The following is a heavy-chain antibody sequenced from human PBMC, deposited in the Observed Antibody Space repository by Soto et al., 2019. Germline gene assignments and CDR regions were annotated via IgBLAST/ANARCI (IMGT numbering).Heavy chain of an antibody. Sequence: QVQLVESGGCVVQPGRSLRLSCAASGFTFSSYAMHWVRQAPGKGLEWVAVISYDGSNKYYADSVKGRFTISRDNSKNTLYLQMNSLRAEDTAVYYCARELAGYSSGRYVRVLDYLGQGTLVTVSS. J-gene: IGHJ4*02. D-gene: IGHD6-19*01. CDR3: ARELAGYSSGRYVRVLDY. CDR2: ISYDGSNK. V-gene: IGHV3-30-3*01. CDR1: GFTFSSYA.